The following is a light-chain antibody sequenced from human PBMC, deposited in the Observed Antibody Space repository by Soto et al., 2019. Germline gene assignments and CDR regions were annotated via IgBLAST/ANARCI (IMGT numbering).Light chain of an antibody. CDR3: QQYKSGST. CDR2: EAS. CDR1: QNIIRW. Sequence: DIQMTQSPSTRSTSVGERAPITCRASQNIIRWLAWYQQKPGKAPKLLIYEASSLEGGVPSRFSGSGSGTEFTLTVSGLQAEDFATYWCQQYKSGSTFGQGTKLDFK. V-gene: IGKV1-5*01. J-gene: IGKJ1*01.